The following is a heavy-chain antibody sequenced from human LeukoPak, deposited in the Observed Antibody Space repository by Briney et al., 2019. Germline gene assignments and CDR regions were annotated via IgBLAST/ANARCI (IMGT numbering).Heavy chain of an antibody. CDR1: GGSVTNDNW. CDR3: ARDRSASSSPGMDV. D-gene: IGHD6-6*01. V-gene: IGHV4-4*02. J-gene: IGHJ6*02. Sequence: PSGTLSLTCDVSGGSVTNDNWWSWVRQPPGKGLEWIGETYLGGSTNYNPSLKSRVTISIDKSKNQFSLNLSSVTAADTAVYYCARDRSASSSPGMDVWGQGTTVTVSS. CDR2: TYLGGST.